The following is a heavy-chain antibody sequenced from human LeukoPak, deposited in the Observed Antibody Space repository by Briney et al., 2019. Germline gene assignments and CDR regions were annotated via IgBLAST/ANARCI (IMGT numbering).Heavy chain of an antibody. CDR2: ISYDGSNK. V-gene: IGHV3-30*18. CDR1: GFTFSSYA. J-gene: IGHJ4*02. D-gene: IGHD3-10*01. CDR3: AKGWVASIWFSGY. Sequence: GGSLRLSCAASGFTFSSYAMSWVRQAPGKGLEWVAVISYDGSNKYYADSMKGRFTISRDNSKNTLYLQMNSLRAEDTAVYYCAKGWVASIWFSGYWGQGTLVTVSS.